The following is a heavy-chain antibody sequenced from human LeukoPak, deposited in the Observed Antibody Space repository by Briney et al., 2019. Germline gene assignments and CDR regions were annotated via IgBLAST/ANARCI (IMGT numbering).Heavy chain of an antibody. D-gene: IGHD2-15*01. CDR3: AKDMFSFATPPDY. CDR1: GFTFSSYG. J-gene: IGHJ4*02. V-gene: IGHV3-30*02. CDR2: IRYDGSNK. Sequence: GGSLRLSCAASGFTFSSYGMHWVRQAPGKGLEWVAFIRYDGSNKYYADSVKGRFTISRDNSKNTLYLQMNSLRAEDTAVYYCAKDMFSFATPPDYWGQGTLVTVSS.